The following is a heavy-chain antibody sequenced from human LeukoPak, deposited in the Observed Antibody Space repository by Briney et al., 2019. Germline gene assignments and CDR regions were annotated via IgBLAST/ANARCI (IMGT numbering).Heavy chain of an antibody. D-gene: IGHD6-6*01. J-gene: IGHJ4*02. CDR3: AKDPRYSSSSLLDY. V-gene: IGHV3-23*01. Sequence: GGSLRLSCAASGFTFSNYAMSWVRQAPGKGLEWVSSISSSGGSTYYADSVKGRFTISRDNSKNTLYLQMNSLRAEDTAVYYCAKDPRYSSSSLLDYWGQGTLVTVSS. CDR2: ISSSGGST. CDR1: GFTFSNYA.